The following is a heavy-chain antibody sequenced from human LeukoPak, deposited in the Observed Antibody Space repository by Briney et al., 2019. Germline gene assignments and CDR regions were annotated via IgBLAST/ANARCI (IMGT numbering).Heavy chain of an antibody. CDR1: GYTFTSYA. J-gene: IGHJ4*02. V-gene: IGHV1-3*01. D-gene: IGHD6-25*01. CDR3: ARVLSGYYFDY. Sequence: PVASVKVSCKASGYTFTSYAMHWVRQAPGQRLEWMGWINAGNGNTKYSQKFQGRVTITRDTSASTAYMELSSLRSEDTAVYYCARVLSGYYFDYWGQGTLSPSPQ. CDR2: INAGNGNT.